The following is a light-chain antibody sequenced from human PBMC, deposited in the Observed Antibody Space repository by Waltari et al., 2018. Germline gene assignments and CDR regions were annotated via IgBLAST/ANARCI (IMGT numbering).Light chain of an antibody. CDR2: AVS. CDR1: NMGSKN. CDR3: HVWDTSSDSQI. J-gene: IGLJ2*01. V-gene: IGLV3-21*02. Sequence: SYVLTQPPSVSVAPGQTAKITCGGNNMGSKNVHWYQQRPGQAPVLVVHAVSEPPSXXXXXXXGXNSRNTATLTVHRVEAGDEADYYCHVWDTSSDSQIFGGGTKLTVL.